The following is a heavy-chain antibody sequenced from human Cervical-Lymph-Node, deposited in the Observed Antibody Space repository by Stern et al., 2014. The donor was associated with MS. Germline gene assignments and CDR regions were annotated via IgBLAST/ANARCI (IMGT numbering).Heavy chain of an antibody. Sequence: VQLVESGPGLVKPSETLSLTCTVSGGSISSYYWSWIRQPPGKGLEWIGYIYYSGSTNYNPSLKSRVTISVDTSKNQFSLKLSSVTAADTAVYYCARDSSGWLYWGQGTLVTVSS. D-gene: IGHD6-19*01. CDR1: GGSISSYY. CDR3: ARDSSGWLY. J-gene: IGHJ4*02. V-gene: IGHV4-59*01. CDR2: IYYSGST.